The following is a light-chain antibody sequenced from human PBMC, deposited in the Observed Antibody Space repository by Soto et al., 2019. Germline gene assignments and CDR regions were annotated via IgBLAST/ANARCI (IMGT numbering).Light chain of an antibody. CDR3: RQDYNLPTRT. V-gene: IGKV3D-7*01. Sequence: PGETVTLSCRASQSVISSYSTWYHQKPGQPPRLIXYGETTRATGIPARFIGSGSGKDFTLTISSLQPEDFAVYYCRQDYNLPTRTFGGGTKVDIK. CDR2: GET. CDR1: QSVISSY. J-gene: IGKJ4*01.